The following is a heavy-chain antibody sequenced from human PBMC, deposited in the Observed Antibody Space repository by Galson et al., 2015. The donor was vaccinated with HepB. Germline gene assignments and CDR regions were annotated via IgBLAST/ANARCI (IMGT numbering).Heavy chain of an antibody. V-gene: IGHV3-11*01. CDR3: AGTYCSGVACWATYGMDV. D-gene: IGHD2-15*01. J-gene: IGHJ6*02. Sequence: SLRLSCAASGITFRDYYMSWIRQAPGKGLEWLSYISSSGNTIYYADSVRGRFTISRDDAKNSLYLQMNSLRAEDTAVYYCAGTYCSGVACWATYGMDVWGQGTTVIVSS. CDR1: GITFRDYY. CDR2: ISSSGNTI.